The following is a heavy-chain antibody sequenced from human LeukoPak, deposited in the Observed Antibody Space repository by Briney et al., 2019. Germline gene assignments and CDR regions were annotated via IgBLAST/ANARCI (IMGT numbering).Heavy chain of an antibody. CDR1: GYTFTGYY. CDR3: ARDGRYDFWSGYYSPVTYYFDY. V-gene: IGHV1-2*02. CDR2: INPNSGGT. Sequence: ASVKVSCKASGYTFTGYYMHWVRQAPGQGLEWMGWINPNSGGTNYAQKFQGRVTMTSDTSISTAYMELSRLRSDDTAVYYCARDGRYDFWSGYYSPVTYYFDYWAREPWSPSPQ. J-gene: IGHJ4*02. D-gene: IGHD3-3*01.